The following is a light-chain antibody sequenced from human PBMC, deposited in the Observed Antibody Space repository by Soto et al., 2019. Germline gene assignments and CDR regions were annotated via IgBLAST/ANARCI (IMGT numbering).Light chain of an antibody. Sequence: EIVMTQSPATLSVSPGERATLSCRASQSVSSNLAWYQQKPGQAPRLLIYGASTRAIGIPARFSGSWSGTEFTLTISSLQSEDFAVYYCQQDNNWPPWTFGQGTKVEIK. J-gene: IGKJ1*01. V-gene: IGKV3-15*01. CDR2: GAS. CDR3: QQDNNWPPWT. CDR1: QSVSSN.